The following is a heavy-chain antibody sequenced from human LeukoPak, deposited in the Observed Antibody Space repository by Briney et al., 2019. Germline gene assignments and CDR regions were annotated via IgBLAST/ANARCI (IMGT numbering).Heavy chain of an antibody. CDR3: AKGSIVGATTGGGADY. CDR1: GFTFSSYA. V-gene: IGHV3-23*01. D-gene: IGHD1-26*01. CDR2: ISGSVGST. Sequence: PGGSLRLSCAASGFTFSSYAMSWVRQAPGKGLEWVSTISGSVGSTYYADSVKGRFTISRDNSKNTLYLQMNSLRAEDTAVYYCAKGSIVGATTGGGADYWGQGTLVTVSS. J-gene: IGHJ4*02.